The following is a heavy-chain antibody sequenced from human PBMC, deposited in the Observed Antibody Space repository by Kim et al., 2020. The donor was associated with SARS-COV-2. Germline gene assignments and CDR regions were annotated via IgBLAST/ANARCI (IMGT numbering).Heavy chain of an antibody. J-gene: IGHJ4*02. CDR1: GFTFSNAW. D-gene: IGHD3-3*01. CDR3: TTDWWFLEWFLDY. Sequence: GGSLRLSCAASGFTFSNAWMSWVRQAPGKGLEWVGRIKSKTDGGTTDYAAPVKGRFTISRDDSKNTLYLQMNSLKTEDTAVYYCTTDWWFLEWFLDYWGQGTLVTVSS. V-gene: IGHV3-15*01. CDR2: IKSKTDGGTT.